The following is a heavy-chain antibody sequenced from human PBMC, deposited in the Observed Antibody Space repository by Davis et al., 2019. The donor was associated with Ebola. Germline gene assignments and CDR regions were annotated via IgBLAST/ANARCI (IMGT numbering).Heavy chain of an antibody. CDR2: ISGSGGST. CDR3: AKDASIVLVPAASITYNWFDP. D-gene: IGHD2-2*01. J-gene: IGHJ5*02. V-gene: IGHV3-23*01. CDR1: GFTFDDYA. Sequence: GESLKISCAASGFTFDDYAMSWVRQAPGKGLEWVSAISGSGGSTYYADSVKGRFTISRDNSKNTLYLQMNSLRAEDTAVYYCAKDASIVLVPAASITYNWFDPWGQGTLVTVSS.